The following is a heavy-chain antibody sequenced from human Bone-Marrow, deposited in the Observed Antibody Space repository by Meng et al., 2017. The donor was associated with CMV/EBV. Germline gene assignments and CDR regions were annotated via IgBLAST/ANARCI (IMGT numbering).Heavy chain of an antibody. J-gene: IGHJ4*02. CDR3: ARQMYSDCSNTSCYAACDY. CDR2: IRTSGDER. Sequence: GASLKISCAASGFTFSSHDMNWVRQAPGKGLEWVAWIRTSGDERHYADSVKGRFIISRDNAKNSLFLQMNSLRAEDAAVYYCARQMYSDCSNTSCYAACDYWGQGTLVTVSS. V-gene: IGHV3-21*01. CDR1: GFTFSSHD. D-gene: IGHD2-2*01.